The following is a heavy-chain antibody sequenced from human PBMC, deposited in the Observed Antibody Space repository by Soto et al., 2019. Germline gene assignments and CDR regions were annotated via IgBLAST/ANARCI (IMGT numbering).Heavy chain of an antibody. CDR1: GYSFTSYW. CDR3: ASAHDFWSGYYGGTDAFDI. D-gene: IGHD3-3*01. Sequence: AGASLKISCKGSGYSFTSYWISWVRQMPGKGLEWMGRIDPSDSYTNYSPSFQGHVTISADKSISTAYLQWSSLKASDTAMYYCASAHDFWSGYYGGTDAFDIWGQGTMVTVSS. J-gene: IGHJ3*02. CDR2: IDPSDSYT. V-gene: IGHV5-10-1*01.